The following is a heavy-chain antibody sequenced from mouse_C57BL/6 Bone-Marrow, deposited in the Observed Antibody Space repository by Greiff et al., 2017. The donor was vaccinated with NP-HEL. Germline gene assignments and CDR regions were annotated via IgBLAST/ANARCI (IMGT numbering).Heavy chain of an antibody. CDR3: ARRRGYDWYFDV. D-gene: IGHD2-2*01. J-gene: IGHJ1*03. CDR2: IYWDDDK. V-gene: IGHV8-12*01. Sequence: QVTLKVCGPGILQPSQTLSPTCSFSGFSLSTSGMGVSWIRQPSGQGLEWLAHIYWDDDKRYNTSLKSRLTVAKDTSRYQVFLKITSVDTAATATYYCARRRGYDWYFDVWGTGTTVTVSS. CDR1: GFSLSTSGMG.